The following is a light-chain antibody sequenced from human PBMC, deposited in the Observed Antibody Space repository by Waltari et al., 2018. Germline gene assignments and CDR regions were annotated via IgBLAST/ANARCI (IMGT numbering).Light chain of an antibody. CDR1: QSVSSN. Sequence: ELVLPPSPATLAGSPRGKDPPFCRASQSVSSNLAWYQQKPGQAPSLLIYGASTRATGIPARLSGSGSGTEFTLTISSLQSEDFAVYYCQQYNNWPPWTFGQGTKVEIK. V-gene: IGKV3-15*01. CDR3: QQYNNWPPWT. CDR2: GAS. J-gene: IGKJ1*01.